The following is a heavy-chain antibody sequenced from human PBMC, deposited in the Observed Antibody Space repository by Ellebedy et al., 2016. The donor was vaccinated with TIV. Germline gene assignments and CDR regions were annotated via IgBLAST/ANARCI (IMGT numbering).Heavy chain of an antibody. CDR3: AREREIVVPRNGMDV. CDR1: GFTFSSYG. J-gene: IGHJ6*02. Sequence: GESLKISXAASGFTFSSYGMHWVRQAPGKGLEWVAVISYDGSNKYYADSVKGRFTISRDNSKNTLYLQMNSLRAEDTAVYYCAREREIVVPRNGMDVWGQGTTVTVSS. CDR2: ISYDGSNK. V-gene: IGHV3-30*03. D-gene: IGHD3-22*01.